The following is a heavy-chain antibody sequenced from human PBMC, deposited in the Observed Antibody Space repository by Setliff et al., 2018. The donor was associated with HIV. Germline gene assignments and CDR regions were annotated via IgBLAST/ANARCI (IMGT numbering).Heavy chain of an antibody. CDR2: IYYSGNT. V-gene: IGHV4-59*01. CDR3: ARGGSYDTFDY. J-gene: IGHJ4*02. Sequence: LSLTCTVSGGSITGYYWSWIRQPPGKGLEWIGWIYYSGNTRYNPSLKSRVTISLDTSKNRFSLQLTSVTAADTAVYYCARGGSYDTFDYWGQGTLVTVPQ. D-gene: IGHD3-22*01. CDR1: GGSITGYY.